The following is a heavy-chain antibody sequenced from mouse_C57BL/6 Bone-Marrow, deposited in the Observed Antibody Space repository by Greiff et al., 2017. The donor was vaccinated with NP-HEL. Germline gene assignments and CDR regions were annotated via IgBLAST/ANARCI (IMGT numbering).Heavy chain of an antibody. CDR2: INPSTGGT. Sequence: EVQLQQSGPELVKPGASVKISCKASGYSFTGYYMNWVKQSPEKSLEWIGEINPSTGGTTYNQKFKAKATLTVDKSSSTAYMQLKSLTSEDSAVYYRARWGYGLPWFADWGQGTLVTVSA. J-gene: IGHJ3*01. CDR3: ARWGYGLPWFAD. V-gene: IGHV1-42*01. CDR1: GYSFTGYY. D-gene: IGHD1-1*02.